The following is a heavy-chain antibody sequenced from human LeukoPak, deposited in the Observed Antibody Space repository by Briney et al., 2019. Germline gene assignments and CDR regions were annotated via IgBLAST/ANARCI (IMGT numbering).Heavy chain of an antibody. CDR3: AKGQVSAIVGATTLDY. V-gene: IGHV3-23*01. CDR2: ISGSTGST. D-gene: IGHD1-26*01. CDR1: RCTFSNYA. Sequence: GGSLRLSCAASRCTFSNYAMNWVRPAPGKGLEWVSLISGSTGSTYCADSVKGRFSISRDNSKNTVYLQMNSLRVEDTAVYYCAKGQVSAIVGATTLDYWGQGTLVTVSS. J-gene: IGHJ4*02.